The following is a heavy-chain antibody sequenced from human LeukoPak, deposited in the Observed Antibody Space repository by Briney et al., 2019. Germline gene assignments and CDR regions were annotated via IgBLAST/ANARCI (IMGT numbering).Heavy chain of an antibody. CDR1: GGSISSYY. D-gene: IGHD6-13*01. CDR2: IYYSGST. Sequence: SETLSLTCTVSGGSISSYYWSWIRQPPGKGLEWIGYIYYSGSTNYNPSLKSRVTISVDTSKNQFSLKLSSVTAADTAVYYCARFGAAARFDPWGQRTLVTVSS. V-gene: IGHV4-59*01. CDR3: ARFGAAARFDP. J-gene: IGHJ5*02.